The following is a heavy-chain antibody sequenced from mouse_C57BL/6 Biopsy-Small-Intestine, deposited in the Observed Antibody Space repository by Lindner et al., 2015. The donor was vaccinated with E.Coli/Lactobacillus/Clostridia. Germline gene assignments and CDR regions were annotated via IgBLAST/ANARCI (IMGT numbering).Heavy chain of an antibody. CDR2: HPYLGTA. J-gene: IGHJ1*01. CDR1: GGTSAAML. CDR3: ARDRPMWSGSYYLYGMDV. Sequence: SVKVSCKASGGTSAAMLSAGCDRPLDKGLSGWRDHPYLGTAKYAQKFQGRVTITADESTSTAYMELSSLRSEDTAVYYCARDRPMWSGSYYLYGMDVWGQGTTVTVSS. V-gene: IGHV1-69*02. D-gene: IGHD1-1*01.